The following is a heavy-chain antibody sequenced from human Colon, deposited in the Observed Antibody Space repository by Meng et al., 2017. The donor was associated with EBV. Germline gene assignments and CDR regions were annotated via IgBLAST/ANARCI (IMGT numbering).Heavy chain of an antibody. D-gene: IGHD2-21*01. CDR2: INAYNGDT. J-gene: IGHJ4*02. CDR3: ARVEVGITSGDY. V-gene: IGHV1-18*01. CDR1: GYTFTNYG. Sequence: QAEVAQFGGEVKKPGASVKVSCKASGYTFTNYGITWVRQAPGQGLEWMGWINAYNGDTNYAQTLQGRVTMTTDTSTSTAYMELRSLRSDDTAVYYCARVEVGITSGDYWGQGTLVTVSS.